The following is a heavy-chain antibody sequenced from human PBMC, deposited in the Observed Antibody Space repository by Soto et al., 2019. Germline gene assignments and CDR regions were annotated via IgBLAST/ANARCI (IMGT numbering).Heavy chain of an antibody. V-gene: IGHV1-3*01. CDR2: INAGNAKT. D-gene: IGHD2-2*01. Sequence: ASVKVSCKASGYTFTNYAIHWVRQGPGQRLEWMGWINAGNAKTKYSQKFQGRVTISRDTCASTAYMELSSLRSEDTAVYYCARDGEVPGNTSFDYWGQGTLVNVSS. CDR1: GYTFTNYA. J-gene: IGHJ4*02. CDR3: ARDGEVPGNTSFDY.